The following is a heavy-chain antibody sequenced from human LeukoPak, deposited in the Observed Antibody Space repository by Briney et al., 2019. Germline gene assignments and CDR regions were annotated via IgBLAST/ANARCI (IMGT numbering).Heavy chain of an antibody. J-gene: IGHJ4*02. CDR1: GGSISGSSYH. D-gene: IGHD5-18*01. CDR3: APTYSYTRGGYDY. Sequence: KPSETLSLTCTVSGGSISGSSYHWGWIRQPPGKGLEWIGSINYSWHTYYNPSLESRVTISVDSSKNQFSLKVTSVTAADTALYYCAPTYSYTRGGYDYWGPGTLVTVSS. CDR2: INYSWHT. V-gene: IGHV4-39*01.